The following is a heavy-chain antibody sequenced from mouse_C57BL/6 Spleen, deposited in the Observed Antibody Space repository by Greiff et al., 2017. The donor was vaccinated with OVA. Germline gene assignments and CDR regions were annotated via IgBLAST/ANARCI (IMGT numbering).Heavy chain of an antibody. CDR1: GYTFTSYW. CDR2: IYPGNSDT. Sequence: VQLQQSGTVLARPGASVKMSCKTSGYTFTSYWMHWVKQRPGQGLEWIGAIYPGNSDTSYNQKFKGKAKLTAVTSASTAYLELSSLTNGDSAVYYCTRWDGPFDYWGQGTTLTVSS. V-gene: IGHV1-5*01. J-gene: IGHJ2*01. CDR3: TRWDGPFDY. D-gene: IGHD2-3*01.